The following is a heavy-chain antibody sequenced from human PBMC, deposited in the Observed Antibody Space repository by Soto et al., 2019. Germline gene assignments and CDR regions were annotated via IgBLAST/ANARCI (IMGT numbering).Heavy chain of an antibody. CDR2: IGGTGGDT. J-gene: IGHJ5*02. Sequence: EVQLLESGGGLVQPGGSLRVSCAASGFTFGNYAMSWVRQAPGKGLEWVSVIGGTGGDTHYADSVKGRFTISRDNSKNTLYLQMDSLRAEDTAVYYCAKDAIQMNNKYDWYGPWGQGTLVTVSS. V-gene: IGHV3-23*01. CDR1: GFTFGNYA. D-gene: IGHD2-2*01. CDR3: AKDAIQMNNKYDWYGP.